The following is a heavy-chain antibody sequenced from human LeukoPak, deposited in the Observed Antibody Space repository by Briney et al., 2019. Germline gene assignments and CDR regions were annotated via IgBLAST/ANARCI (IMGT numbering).Heavy chain of an antibody. CDR3: AELGITMIGGV. D-gene: IGHD3-10*02. CDR1: GFTFSSFE. CDR2: ISSSGSTI. J-gene: IGHJ6*04. Sequence: GGSLRLSCAASGFTFSSFEMNWVRQAPGKGLEWVSYISSSGSTIYYADSVKGRFTISRDNAKNSLYLQMNSLRAEDTAVYYCAELGITMIGGVWGKGTTVTVSS. V-gene: IGHV3-48*03.